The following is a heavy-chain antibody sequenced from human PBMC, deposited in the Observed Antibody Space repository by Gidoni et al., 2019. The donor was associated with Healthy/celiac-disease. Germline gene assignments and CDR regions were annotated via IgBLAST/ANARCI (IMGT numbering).Heavy chain of an antibody. J-gene: IGHJ3*02. D-gene: IGHD6-19*01. CDR2: SIPIFGTA. V-gene: IGHV1-69*12. CDR1: GGTFSSHA. CDR3: ARAYSEGAVAGTDAFDI. Sequence: QVQLVQSGAEVKKPGSSVKVPCKASGGTFSSHAISWVRQAPGQGLGWLGGSIPIFGTANSAQKFQGRVTLTADESTSTAYMELSSLRSEDTAVYYCARAYSEGAVAGTDAFDIWGQGTMVTVSS.